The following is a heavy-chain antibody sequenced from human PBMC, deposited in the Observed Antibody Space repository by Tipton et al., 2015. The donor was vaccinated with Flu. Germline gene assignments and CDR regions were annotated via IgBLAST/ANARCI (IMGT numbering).Heavy chain of an antibody. CDR3: ARDYSRDYSSNAFDI. CDR1: GFTVSSNY. D-gene: IGHD3-22*01. CDR2: IYSGGSI. V-gene: IGHV3-53*01. J-gene: IGHJ3*02. Sequence: VQLVQSGGGLIQPGGSLRLSCAASGFTVSSNYMSWVRQAPGKGLEWVSVIYSGGSIYYADSVKGRFTISRDNSKNTLYLQMNSLTAEDTAVYYCARDYSRDYSSNAFDIWGQGTVLTVSS.